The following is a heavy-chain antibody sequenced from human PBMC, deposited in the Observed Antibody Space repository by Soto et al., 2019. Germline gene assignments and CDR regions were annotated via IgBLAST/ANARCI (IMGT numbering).Heavy chain of an antibody. J-gene: IGHJ6*02. CDR2: IYYSGST. CDR1: GGSISSYY. D-gene: IGHD3-10*01. CDR3: ARDRRVRGAREYYYYGMDV. V-gene: IGHV4-59*01. Sequence: SETLSLTCTVSGGSISSYYWSWIRQPPGKGLEWIGYIYYSGSTNYNPSLKSRVTISVDTSKNQFSLKLSSVTAADTAVYYCARDRRVRGAREYYYYGMDVWGQGTT.